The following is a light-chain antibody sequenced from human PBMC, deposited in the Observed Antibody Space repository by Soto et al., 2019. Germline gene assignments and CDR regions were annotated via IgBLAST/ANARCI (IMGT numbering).Light chain of an antibody. J-gene: IGLJ1*01. V-gene: IGLV2-14*01. CDR3: SSYTSSSNYL. Sequence: QSVLTQPASVCGSPGQSITISCTGTSSDVGGYNYVSWYQQHPGKAPKLMIYDVSNRPSGVSNRFSGSKSGNTASLTISGLQAEVEADYYCSSYTSSSNYLFGTVTKV. CDR1: SSDVGGYNY. CDR2: DVS.